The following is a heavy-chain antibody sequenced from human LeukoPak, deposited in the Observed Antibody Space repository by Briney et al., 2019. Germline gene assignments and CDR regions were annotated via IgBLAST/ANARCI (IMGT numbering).Heavy chain of an antibody. D-gene: IGHD2-21*01. J-gene: IGHJ3*01. CDR2: IMFTFGTT. V-gene: IGHV1-69*01. Sequence: SVKVSCKXSGGSFSKYGITWVRQAPGQGLEWMGGIMFTFGTTKYAQRFQGRVTISADESTSTAYMEVSSLRSEDTAVYYCARIAYCGADCHAFDVWGQGTMVIVSS. CDR1: GGSFSKYG. CDR3: ARIAYCGADCHAFDV.